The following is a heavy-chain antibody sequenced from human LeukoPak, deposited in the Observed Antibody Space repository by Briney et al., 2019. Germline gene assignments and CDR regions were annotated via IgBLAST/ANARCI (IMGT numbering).Heavy chain of an antibody. Sequence: SETLSLTCAVYGGSFSGYYWSWIRQPPGKGLEWIGEINHSGSTNYNPSLKSRVTISVDTSKNQFSLKLSSVTAADTAVYYCARGRGRIEMAPYNRYFDLWGRGTLVTVSS. CDR3: ARGRGRIEMAPYNRYFDL. J-gene: IGHJ2*01. CDR2: INHSGST. CDR1: GGSFSGYY. V-gene: IGHV4-34*01. D-gene: IGHD1-1*01.